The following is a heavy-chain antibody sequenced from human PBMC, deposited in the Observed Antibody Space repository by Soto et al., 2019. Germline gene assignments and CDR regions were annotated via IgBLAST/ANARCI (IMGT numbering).Heavy chain of an antibody. CDR2: IYHTGNA. CDR1: GDSISNSRFY. CDR3: ARDFFDSSDYTTNWFDP. V-gene: IGHV4-39*01. D-gene: IGHD3-22*01. Sequence: SETLALTCSVSGDSISNSRFYWAWIRQPPGEGLEWIGSIYHTGNAYYNPSLKSRVTISVDTSKNQFSLKLTSVTAADAALYYCARDFFDSSDYTTNWFDPWGQGTLVTVSS. J-gene: IGHJ5*02.